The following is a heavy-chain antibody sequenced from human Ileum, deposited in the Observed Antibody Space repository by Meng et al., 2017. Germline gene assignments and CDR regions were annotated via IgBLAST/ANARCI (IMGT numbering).Heavy chain of an antibody. CDR2: IYHSGST. V-gene: IGHV4-38-2*02. Sequence: SETLSLTCSVSAYSISGAYYWGWIRQPPGKGLEWIGSIYHSGSTYYNPSLESRVNISLDTSKNQFSLKLTSVTAADTAVYYCARDGHYGSGSYMFDYWGQGMLVTVSS. CDR3: ARDGHYGSGSYMFDY. D-gene: IGHD3-10*01. J-gene: IGHJ4*02. CDR1: AYSISGAYY.